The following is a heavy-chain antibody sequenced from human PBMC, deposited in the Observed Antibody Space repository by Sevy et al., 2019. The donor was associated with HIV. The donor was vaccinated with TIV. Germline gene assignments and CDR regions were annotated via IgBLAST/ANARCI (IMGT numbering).Heavy chain of an antibody. D-gene: IGHD3-22*01. Sequence: ASVKVSCKVSGYTLTELSMHWVRQAPGKGLEWMGSFDPEDGETIYAQKLQGRVTMTEDTSTDTAYMYLSSLRSEDSAVYYCATTKDYYESSGEPFDYWGQGTLVTVSS. CDR1: GYTLTELS. J-gene: IGHJ4*02. CDR3: ATTKDYYESSGEPFDY. CDR2: FDPEDGET. V-gene: IGHV1-24*01.